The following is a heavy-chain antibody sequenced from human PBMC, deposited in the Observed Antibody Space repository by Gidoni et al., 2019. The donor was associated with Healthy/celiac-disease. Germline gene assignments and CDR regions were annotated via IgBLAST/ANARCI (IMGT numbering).Heavy chain of an antibody. CDR2: ISGSGGST. J-gene: IGHJ4*02. V-gene: IGHV3-23*01. D-gene: IGHD6-25*01. CDR1: GFTFSSYA. CDR3: AKAGIAAARYFDY. Sequence: EVQLFESGGCLVHPVGSLRLSCAASGFTFSSYAMSWVRQAPGKGLEGVAAISGSGGSTYYADSVKGRFTISRDNSKNTLYLQMNSLRAEDTAVYYCAKAGIAAARYFDYWGQGTLVTVSA.